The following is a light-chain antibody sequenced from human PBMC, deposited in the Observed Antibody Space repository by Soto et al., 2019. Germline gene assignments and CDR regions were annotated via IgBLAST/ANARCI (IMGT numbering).Light chain of an antibody. CDR1: QSVGSEY. Sequence: EIVLTQSPGTLSLSPGERATLSCRASQSVGSEYLAWYQQRPGQAPRLLIYAASSRATDIPDRFSGSGSGTDFTLTISRLEPEDFAVYYCLQYGLPPFTFGPGTKVDIK. J-gene: IGKJ3*01. CDR3: LQYGLPPFT. CDR2: AAS. V-gene: IGKV3-20*01.